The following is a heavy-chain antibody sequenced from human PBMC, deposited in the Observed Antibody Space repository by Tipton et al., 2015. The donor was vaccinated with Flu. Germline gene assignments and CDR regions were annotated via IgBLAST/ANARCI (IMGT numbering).Heavy chain of an antibody. V-gene: IGHV4-59*01. D-gene: IGHD4-17*01. Sequence: TLSLTCTVSGGSISSYYWSWIRQPPGKGPEWIGYIYYSGSTNYNPSLKSRVTISVDTSKNQFSLKLSSVTAADTAVYYCAREGAKSDYGDYGVDAFDIWGQGTMVTVSS. CDR2: IYYSGST. J-gene: IGHJ3*02. CDR3: AREGAKSDYGDYGVDAFDI. CDR1: GGSISSYY.